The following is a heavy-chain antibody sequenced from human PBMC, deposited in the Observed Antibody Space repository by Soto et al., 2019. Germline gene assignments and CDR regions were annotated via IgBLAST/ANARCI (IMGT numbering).Heavy chain of an antibody. J-gene: IGHJ4*02. D-gene: IGHD3-10*01. V-gene: IGHV3-30-3*01. Sequence: QVQLVESGGGVVQPGRSLRLSCAASGFAFSSYAMHWVRQAPGKGLVWVAVISYDGSNKYYADSVKGRFTISRDNSKNTLYLQMNSLRAEDTAVYYCARDLSGSGDWGQGTLVTVSS. CDR1: GFAFSSYA. CDR2: ISYDGSNK. CDR3: ARDLSGSGD.